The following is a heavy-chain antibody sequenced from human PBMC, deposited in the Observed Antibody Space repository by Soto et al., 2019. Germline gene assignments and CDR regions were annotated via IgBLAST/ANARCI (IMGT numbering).Heavy chain of an antibody. CDR3: ARHGDSSSPNWFDP. CDR2: IDPSDSYN. D-gene: IGHD6-6*01. V-gene: IGHV5-10-1*01. Sequence: GGSLKISCKGSGYSFTSYWISWVRQMPGKGLEWMGRIDPSDSYNNYSPSFEGHVTISADKSISTAYLQWSSLKASDTAMYYCARHGDSSSPNWFDPWGQGTLVTVSS. J-gene: IGHJ5*02. CDR1: GYSFTSYW.